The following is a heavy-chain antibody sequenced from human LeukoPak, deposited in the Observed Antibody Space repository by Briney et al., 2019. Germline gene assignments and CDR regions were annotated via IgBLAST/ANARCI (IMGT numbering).Heavy chain of an antibody. D-gene: IGHD1-7*01. CDR2: ISYDGSNK. CDR1: GFTFSSYA. V-gene: IGHV3-30-3*01. J-gene: IGHJ4*02. Sequence: GRSLRLSCAASGFTFSSYAMHWVRQAPGKGLEWVAVISYDGSNKYYADSVKGRSTISRDNSKNTLYLQMNSLRAEDTAVYYCARDVGGRRTGTTFDYWGQGTLVTVSS. CDR3: ARDVGGRRTGTTFDY.